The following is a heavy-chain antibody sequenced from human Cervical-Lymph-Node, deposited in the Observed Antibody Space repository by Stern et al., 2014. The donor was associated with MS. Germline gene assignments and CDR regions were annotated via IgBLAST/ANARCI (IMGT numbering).Heavy chain of an antibody. CDR3: ARRGPAAEIDF. V-gene: IGHV5-51*01. Sequence: VQLVQSGAEVKKPGESLKISCKASGYTFTTYWIRWVRQVSGKSLEWMGIIYPRDSDARLSPSFQGQVTISVDKSITTAYLQWSSLKASDTAMYYCARRGPAAEIDFWGQGTLVTVSS. CDR2: IYPRDSDA. CDR1: GYTFTTYW. J-gene: IGHJ4*02. D-gene: IGHD6-13*01.